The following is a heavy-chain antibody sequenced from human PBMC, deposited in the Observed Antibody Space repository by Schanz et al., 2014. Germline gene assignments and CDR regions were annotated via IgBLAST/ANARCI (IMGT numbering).Heavy chain of an antibody. J-gene: IGHJ4*02. CDR1: GFTFSTYW. CDR3: AKAGSGWSTAGYYY. D-gene: IGHD6-19*01. Sequence: EVQLVESGGGLVKPGGSLRLSCAASGFTFSTYWMHWVRQAPGKGLEWVSGIGGSGDSTHYADSVKGRFIISRDNSKNTLYLQVNSLRAEDTAVYYCAKAGSGWSTAGYYYWGQGTLVAVSS. V-gene: IGHV3-23*04. CDR2: IGGSGDST.